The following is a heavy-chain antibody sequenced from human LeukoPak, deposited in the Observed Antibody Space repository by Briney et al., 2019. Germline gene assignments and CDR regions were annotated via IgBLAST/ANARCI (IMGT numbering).Heavy chain of an antibody. CDR3: ARGGAARPDY. V-gene: IGHV3-48*04. D-gene: IGHD6-6*01. CDR2: ISSGRPNI. CDR1: GFTFSSYG. J-gene: IGHJ4*02. Sequence: PGGSLRLSCAASGFTFSSYGMNWVRQAPGKGLEWVSYISSGRPNINYADSVRGRFTISRDNAKSSLYLQMNNLRVEDTAVYYCARGGAARPDYWGQGTLV.